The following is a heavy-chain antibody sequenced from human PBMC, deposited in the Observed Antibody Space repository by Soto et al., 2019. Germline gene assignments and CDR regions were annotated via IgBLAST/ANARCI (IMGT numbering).Heavy chain of an antibody. Sequence: PGGSLRLSCAASGFTFSSYGMHWVRQAPGKGLEWVAVISYDGSNKYYADSVKGRFTISRDNSKNTLYLQMNSLRAEDTAVYYCAKDGANYYGMDVWGQGTTVTVSS. CDR2: ISYDGSNK. D-gene: IGHD3-16*01. V-gene: IGHV3-30*18. J-gene: IGHJ6*02. CDR1: GFTFSSYG. CDR3: AKDGANYYGMDV.